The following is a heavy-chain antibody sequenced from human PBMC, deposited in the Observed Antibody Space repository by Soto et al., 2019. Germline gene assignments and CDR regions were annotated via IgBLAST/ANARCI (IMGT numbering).Heavy chain of an antibody. J-gene: IGHJ4*02. CDR3: TRWGFPADFDY. D-gene: IGHD3-16*01. Sequence: GGSLRLSCTASGFTFGDYAMSWFRQAPGKGLEWVGFIRSKAYGGTTEYAASVKGRFTISRDDSKSIAYLQMNSLKTEDTAVYYCTRWGFPADFDYWGQGTLVTVSS. CDR1: GFTFGDYA. CDR2: IRSKAYGGTT. V-gene: IGHV3-49*03.